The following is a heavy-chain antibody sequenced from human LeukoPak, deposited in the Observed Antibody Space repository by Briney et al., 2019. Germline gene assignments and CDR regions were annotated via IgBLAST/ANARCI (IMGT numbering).Heavy chain of an antibody. Sequence: GGSLRLSCAATGFTVSSNYMTWVRQAPGKGLEWVSVIYSGGSGGSTYYADSVKGRFTISRDNSKNTLYLQMNSLRAEDTAVYYCARELGYCSGASCYFKYYGMDVWGQGTTVTVFS. CDR1: GFTVSSNY. D-gene: IGHD2-15*01. CDR2: IYSGGSGGST. V-gene: IGHV3-53*01. J-gene: IGHJ6*02. CDR3: ARELGYCSGASCYFKYYGMDV.